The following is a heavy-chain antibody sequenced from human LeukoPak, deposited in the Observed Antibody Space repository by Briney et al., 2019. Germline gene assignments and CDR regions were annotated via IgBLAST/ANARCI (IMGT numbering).Heavy chain of an antibody. CDR2: IYYSGST. CDR3: ARYRHIVGADHFDY. J-gene: IGHJ4*02. V-gene: IGHV4-59*01. D-gene: IGHD1-26*01. Sequence: SETLSLTCTVSGGSISSYYWSWIRQPPGKGLEWIGYIYYSGSTNYNPSLKSRVTISVDPSKNQFSLKLSSVTAADTALYYCARYRHIVGADHFDYWGQGTLVTVSS. CDR1: GGSISSYY.